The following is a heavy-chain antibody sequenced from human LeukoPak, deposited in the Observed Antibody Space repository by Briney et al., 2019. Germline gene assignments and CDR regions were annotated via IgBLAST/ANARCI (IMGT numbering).Heavy chain of an antibody. CDR1: GGSISSSSYY. V-gene: IGHV4-39*07. CDR3: ATRIPRTRRGGYFDY. J-gene: IGHJ4*02. CDR2: INHSGST. D-gene: IGHD3-10*01. Sequence: SETLSLTCTVSGGSISSSSYYWGWIRQPPGKGLEWIGEINHSGSTNYNPSLKSRVTISVDTSKNQFSLKLSSVTAADTAVYYCATRIPRTRRGGYFDYWGQGTLVTVSS.